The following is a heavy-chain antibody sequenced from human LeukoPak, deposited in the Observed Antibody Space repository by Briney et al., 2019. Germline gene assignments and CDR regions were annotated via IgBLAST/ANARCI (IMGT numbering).Heavy chain of an antibody. CDR1: GFTFSSYS. Sequence: GGSLRLSCAASGFTFSSYSMNWVRQAPGKGLEWVSSISTSSSYIYYADSVKGRFTISRDNAKSSLYLQMNSLRAEDTAVYYCAELGITMIGGVWGKGTTVTISS. J-gene: IGHJ6*04. CDR3: AELGITMIGGV. V-gene: IGHV3-21*01. CDR2: ISTSSSYI. D-gene: IGHD3-10*02.